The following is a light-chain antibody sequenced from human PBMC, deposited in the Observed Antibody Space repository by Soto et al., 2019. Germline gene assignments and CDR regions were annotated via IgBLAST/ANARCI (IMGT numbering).Light chain of an antibody. Sequence: EIVLTQSPATLSLSPGERGTLSCRASQSVFTYLAWYQHKPGQAPRLLIYDASKRATGIPARFSGGGSGTDFTLTISSPEPEDSAVYYCRQRTNSLITFGQGTRLEIK. CDR1: QSVFTY. CDR3: RQRTNSLIT. CDR2: DAS. V-gene: IGKV3-11*01. J-gene: IGKJ5*01.